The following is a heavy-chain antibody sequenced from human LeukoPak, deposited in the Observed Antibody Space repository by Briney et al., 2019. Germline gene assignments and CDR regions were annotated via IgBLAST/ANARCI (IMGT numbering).Heavy chain of an antibody. Sequence: PGGSLRLSCAASGFTFSSYGMHWVRQAPGKGLEWVAVISNDGSHEFYADSVKGRFTIYRDTSKNTLYLQMNSLRTEDTAVYYCARDYSIPPAAGSLYNWFTPWGQGTLVTVSS. CDR3: ARDYSIPPAAGSLYNWFTP. D-gene: IGHD6-13*01. V-gene: IGHV3-30*03. CDR2: ISNDGSHE. J-gene: IGHJ5*02. CDR1: GFTFSSYG.